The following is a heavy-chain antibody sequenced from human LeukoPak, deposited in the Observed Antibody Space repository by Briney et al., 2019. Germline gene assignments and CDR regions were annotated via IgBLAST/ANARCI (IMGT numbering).Heavy chain of an antibody. CDR2: IKRKSDGGTT. J-gene: IGHJ4*02. V-gene: IGHV3-15*01. CDR1: GFSFNDAW. D-gene: IGHD2-15*01. Sequence: PGGSLRLSCAASGFSFNDAWMSWVRQAPGKGLEWVGRIKRKSDGGTTDYAAPVKGRFTISRDDSKNTLYLQMNSLKTEDTAVYYCTTCSGGSCSHFDYWGQGTPVTVSS. CDR3: TTCSGGSCSHFDY.